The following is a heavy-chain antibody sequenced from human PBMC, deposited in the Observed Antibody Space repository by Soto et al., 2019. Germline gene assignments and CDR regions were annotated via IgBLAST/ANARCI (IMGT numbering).Heavy chain of an antibody. D-gene: IGHD6-25*01. CDR3: TSGAAL. Sequence: EVRPVESGGGLVQPGGSLRLSCATSGFDPSDGWLHWVRQTPGKGLLWDSRIKRDGTSASYADFVEGRFTVSRDNARNTLDLQMSSLRVEDTAVYYCTSGAALRGQGILVTVSS. V-gene: IGHV3-74*01. CDR2: IKRDGTSA. J-gene: IGHJ4*02. CDR1: GFDPSDGW.